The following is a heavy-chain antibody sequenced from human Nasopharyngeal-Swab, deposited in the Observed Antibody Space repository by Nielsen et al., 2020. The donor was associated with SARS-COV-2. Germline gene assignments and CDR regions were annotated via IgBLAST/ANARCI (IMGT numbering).Heavy chain of an antibody. CDR1: GFTISSYA. D-gene: IGHD6-19*01. J-gene: IGHJ4*02. CDR2: NSGSGGST. V-gene: IGHV3-23*01. CDR3: AKGGSGWPFDY. Sequence: GESLKISCAASGFTISSYAMSWVRQAPGKGLEWVSANSGSGGSTYYADSVKGRFTISRDNSKNTLYLQMNSLRAEDTAVYYCAKGGSGWPFDYWGQGTLVTVSS.